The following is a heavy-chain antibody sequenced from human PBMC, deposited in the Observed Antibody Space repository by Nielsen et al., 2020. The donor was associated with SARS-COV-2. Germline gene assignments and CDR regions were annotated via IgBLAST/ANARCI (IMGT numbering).Heavy chain of an antibody. CDR2: IIPIFGTA. CDR3: ARATPFYDIAVAGQNKYYYYYMDV. Sequence: WVRQAPGQGLEWMGGIIPIFGTANYAQKFQGRVTITADESTSTAYMELSSLRSEDTAVYYCARATPFYDIAVAGQNKYYYYYMDVWGKGTTVTVSS. D-gene: IGHD6-19*01. J-gene: IGHJ6*03. V-gene: IGHV1-69*01.